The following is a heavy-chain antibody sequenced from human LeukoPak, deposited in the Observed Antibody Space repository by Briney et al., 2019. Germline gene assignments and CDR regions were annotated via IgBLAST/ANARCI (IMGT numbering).Heavy chain of an antibody. D-gene: IGHD5-18*01. V-gene: IGHV4-59*01. CDR1: GYSISSYY. CDR3: ARSRQIQLWLEFDY. J-gene: IGHJ4*02. CDR2: IYYSGST. Sequence: SETLSLTCTVSGYSISSYYWSWIRQPPGKGLEWIGYIYYSGSTNYNPSLKSRVTISVDTSKNQFSLKLSSVTAADTAVYYCARSRQIQLWLEFDYWGQGTLVTVSS.